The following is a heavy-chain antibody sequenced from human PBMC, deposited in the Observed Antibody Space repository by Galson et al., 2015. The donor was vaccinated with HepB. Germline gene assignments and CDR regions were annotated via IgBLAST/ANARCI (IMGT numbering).Heavy chain of an antibody. CDR3: ARVGDITMVRGVTTEDYYYYGMDV. CDR2: ISAYNGNT. J-gene: IGHJ6*02. D-gene: IGHD3-10*01. Sequence: SVKVSCKASGYTFTSYGISWVRQAPGQGLEWMGWISAYNGNTNYAQKLQGRVTMTTDTSTSTAYMELRSLRSDDTAVYYCARVGDITMVRGVTTEDYYYYGMDVWGQGTTVTVSS. V-gene: IGHV1-18*01. CDR1: GYTFTSYG.